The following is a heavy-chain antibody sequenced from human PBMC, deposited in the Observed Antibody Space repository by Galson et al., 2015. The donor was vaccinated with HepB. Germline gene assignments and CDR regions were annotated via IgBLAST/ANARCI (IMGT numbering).Heavy chain of an antibody. CDR2: ISSSSSTI. CDR1: GFTFSSYS. CDR3: ARSEYCSGGSCLGPNDAFDI. D-gene: IGHD2-15*01. Sequence: SLRLSCAASGFTFSSYSMNWVRQAPGKGLEWVSYISSSSSTIYYADSVKGRFTISRDNAKNSLYLQMNSLRAEDTAVYYCARSEYCSGGSCLGPNDAFDIWGQATMFTVSS. J-gene: IGHJ3*02. V-gene: IGHV3-48*04.